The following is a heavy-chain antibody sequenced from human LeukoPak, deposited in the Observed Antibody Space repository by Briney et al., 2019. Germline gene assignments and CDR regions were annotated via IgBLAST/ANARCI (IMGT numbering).Heavy chain of an antibody. D-gene: IGHD3-22*01. Sequence: PGGSLRLSCAASGITFSSYSMNWVRQAPGKGLEWVSYISSTSSTLYYADSVKGRFTISRDNAKNSLYLQMNSLRAEDTAVYYCPRLGSSGYSTGWGQGTLVTVSS. CDR2: ISSTSSTL. CDR3: PRLGSSGYSTG. CDR1: GITFSSYS. J-gene: IGHJ4*02. V-gene: IGHV3-48*01.